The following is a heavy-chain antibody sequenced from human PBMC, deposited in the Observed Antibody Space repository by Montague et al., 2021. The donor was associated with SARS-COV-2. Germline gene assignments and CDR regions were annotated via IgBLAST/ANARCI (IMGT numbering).Heavy chain of an antibody. CDR1: GFTFSNYE. J-gene: IGHJ4*02. CDR3: ARDTPYYYGSGSYYEPRRVFDX. CDR2: IRSSGSTI. V-gene: IGHV3-48*03. Sequence: SLRLSCAASGFTFSNYEMSWVRQAPGKGLEWLSYIRSSGSTIYYADSVKGRFTISRDNAKNSLYLQMNSLRVEDTAVYYCARDTPYYYGSGSYYEPRRVFDXWGQGTLVTVSS. D-gene: IGHD3-10*01.